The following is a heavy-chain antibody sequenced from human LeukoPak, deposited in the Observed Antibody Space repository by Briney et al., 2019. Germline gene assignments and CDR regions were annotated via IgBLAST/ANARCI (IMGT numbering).Heavy chain of an antibody. J-gene: IGHJ2*01. CDR1: GFTFRSYW. D-gene: IGHD6-13*01. CDR2: TNTDGSRT. V-gene: IGHV3-74*01. Sequence: PGGSLRLSCAASGFTFRSYWMHWVPQAPGRGLVWVSQTNTDGSRTTYADSVKGRSTVSRDNAKNTLFLQVNSLRAEDTAVYYCARDRGIATWYFDLWGRGTLVTVSS. CDR3: ARDRGIATWYFDL.